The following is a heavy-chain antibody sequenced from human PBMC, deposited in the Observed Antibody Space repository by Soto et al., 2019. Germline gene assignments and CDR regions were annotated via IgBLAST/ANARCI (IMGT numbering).Heavy chain of an antibody. CDR2: ISGRGGST. CDR3: VRSRLGYLPLSYYFDS. Sequence: PGGSLRLSCAASGFTFSSYAMSWVRQAPGKGLEWVSVISGRGGSTYYADPVKGRFTISRDNSKNTVNLQMNSLRAADTAVYYCVRSRLGYLPLSYYFDSWGQGTLVTVSS. D-gene: IGHD5-18*01. V-gene: IGHV3-23*01. CDR1: GFTFSSYA. J-gene: IGHJ4*02.